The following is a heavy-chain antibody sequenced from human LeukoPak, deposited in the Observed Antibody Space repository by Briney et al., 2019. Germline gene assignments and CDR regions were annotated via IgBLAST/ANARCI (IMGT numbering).Heavy chain of an antibody. J-gene: IGHJ4*02. Sequence: PGGSLRLSCAASGFTFSDYYMSWIRQAPGKGLEWVSYISSSGSTIYYADSVKGRFTISRDNAKNSLYLQMNSLRAEDTAVYYCARVNHEGPYDSFDYWGQGTLVTVSS. CDR3: ARVNHEGPYDSFDY. D-gene: IGHD3-16*01. CDR1: GFTFSDYY. V-gene: IGHV3-11*04. CDR2: ISSSGSTI.